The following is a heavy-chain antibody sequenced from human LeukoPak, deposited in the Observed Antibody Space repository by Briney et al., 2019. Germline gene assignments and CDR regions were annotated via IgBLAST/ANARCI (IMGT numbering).Heavy chain of an antibody. CDR1: GLPINSHY. V-gene: IGHV4-59*08. J-gene: IGHJ4*02. CDR3: ARHGTGTGYPLDY. CDR2: GHYSGTT. Sequence: SETLSLTCTVSGLPINSHYWSWIRQSPGKGLEWIAYGHYSGTTNYNPSLKSRVTISLDTSKNQFSLKLTSVSAADTAMYYCARHGTGTGYPLDYWGLGTLVTVSS. D-gene: IGHD3/OR15-3a*01.